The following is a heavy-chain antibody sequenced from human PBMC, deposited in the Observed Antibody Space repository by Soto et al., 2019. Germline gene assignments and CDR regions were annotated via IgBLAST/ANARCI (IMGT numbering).Heavy chain of an antibody. J-gene: IGHJ5*02. D-gene: IGHD2-2*02. CDR1: GFTFSSYA. CDR3: AKDRGSGSTRWYNGWFDL. Sequence: EVQLLESGGGLVQPGGSLRLSCAASGFTFSSYAMSWVRQAPGKGLEWVSTISGSGGSTYDADSVKGRFTISRDNSXXTXXLQMNSLRAEDTAVYYCAKDRGSGSTRWYNGWFDLWGQGTLVTVSS. V-gene: IGHV3-23*01. CDR2: ISGSGGST.